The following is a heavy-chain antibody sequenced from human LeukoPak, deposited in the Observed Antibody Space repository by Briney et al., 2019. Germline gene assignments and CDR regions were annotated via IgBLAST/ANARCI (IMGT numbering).Heavy chain of an antibody. CDR2: IWFDGSVK. J-gene: IGHJ4*02. Sequence: GKSLRLSCAASRFTFSSYGMHWVRQAPGKGLEWVAVIWFDGSVKYYADSVKGRFTISRDNSKNTLYLQMNSLRAEDTAVYYCAKIPQWELLPYYFDYWGQGTLVTVSS. V-gene: IGHV3-33*06. CDR1: RFTFSSYG. CDR3: AKIPQWELLPYYFDY. D-gene: IGHD1-26*01.